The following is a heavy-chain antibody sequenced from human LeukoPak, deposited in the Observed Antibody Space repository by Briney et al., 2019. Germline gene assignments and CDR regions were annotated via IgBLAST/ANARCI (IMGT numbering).Heavy chain of an antibody. Sequence: PGGSLRLSCAASGFTFSSYAMSWVRQAPGKGLEWVSAISGSGGSTYYADSVKGRFTISRDNSKNTLYLQMNSLRAEDTAVYYCAKFSEPAPSLVIVEDYFDYWGQGTLVTVSS. CDR1: GFTFSSYA. V-gene: IGHV3-23*01. D-gene: IGHD2-15*01. J-gene: IGHJ4*02. CDR3: AKFSEPAPSLVIVEDYFDY. CDR2: ISGSGGST.